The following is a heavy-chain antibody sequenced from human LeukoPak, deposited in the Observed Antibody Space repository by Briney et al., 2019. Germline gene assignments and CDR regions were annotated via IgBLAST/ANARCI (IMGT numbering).Heavy chain of an antibody. CDR3: AASSSWDRYYYYYYGMDV. Sequence: GASVKVSCKASGFTFTSSAVQWVRQARGQRLEWIGWIVVGSGNTNYAQKFQERVTITRDMSTSTAYMELSSLRSEDTAVYYCAASSSWDRYYYYYYGMDVWGKGTTVTVSS. V-gene: IGHV1-58*01. J-gene: IGHJ6*04. D-gene: IGHD6-13*01. CDR1: GFTFTSSA. CDR2: IVVGSGNT.